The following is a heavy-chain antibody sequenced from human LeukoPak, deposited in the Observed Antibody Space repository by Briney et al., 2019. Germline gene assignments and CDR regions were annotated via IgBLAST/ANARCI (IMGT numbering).Heavy chain of an antibody. CDR1: GYTFTSYG. CDR3: ARDLSYYDSSGYYQT. D-gene: IGHD3-22*01. V-gene: IGHV1-2*02. Sequence: ASVKVSCKASGYTFTSYGISWVRQAPGQGLEWMGWINPNSGGTNYAQKFQGRVTMTRDTSISTAYMELSRLRSDDTAVYYCARDLSYYDSSGYYQTWGQGTLVTVSS. CDR2: INPNSGGT. J-gene: IGHJ5*02.